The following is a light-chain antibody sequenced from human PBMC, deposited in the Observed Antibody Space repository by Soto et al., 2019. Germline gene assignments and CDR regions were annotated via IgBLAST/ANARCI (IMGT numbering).Light chain of an antibody. CDR3: QHYNSFSRT. J-gene: IGKJ1*01. CDR1: QSISTW. CDR2: KAA. V-gene: IGKV1-5*03. Sequence: DVQMTQSPSTLSASVGDRVTIACRASQSISTWLAWYQQKPGKAPKLLIYKAANLADEVPSRFAGSGSGTDFTLTITRLQPDDFATYYCQHYNSFSRTFGQGTKVEV.